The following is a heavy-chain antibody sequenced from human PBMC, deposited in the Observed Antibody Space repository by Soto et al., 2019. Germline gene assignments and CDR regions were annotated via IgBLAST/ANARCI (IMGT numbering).Heavy chain of an antibody. J-gene: IGHJ4*02. CDR3: ARSRDLTTGIDD. V-gene: IGHV4-31*03. D-gene: IGHD4-4*01. Sequence: PSETLSLTCTVSGGSISSGGYYWSWIRQHPGKGLEWIGYIYYSGSTYYNPSLKSRVTISVDTSKNQFSLKLSSVTAADTAVYYCARSRDLTTGIDDWGQGTRVTVAS. CDR2: IYYSGST. CDR1: GGSISSGGYY.